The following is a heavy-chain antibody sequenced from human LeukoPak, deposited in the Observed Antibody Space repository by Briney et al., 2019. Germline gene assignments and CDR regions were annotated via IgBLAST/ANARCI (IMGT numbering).Heavy chain of an antibody. J-gene: IGHJ4*02. CDR3: AKDAVYCSSTSCYGREGGEIDY. V-gene: IGHV3-30*18. Sequence: PGGSLRPSCAASGFTFSSYAMHWVRQAPGKGLEWVAVISYDGSNKYYADSVKGRFTISKDNSKNTLYLQMNSLRAEDTAVYYCAKDAVYCSSTSCYGREGGEIDYWGQGTLVTVSS. D-gene: IGHD2-2*01. CDR2: ISYDGSNK. CDR1: GFTFSSYA.